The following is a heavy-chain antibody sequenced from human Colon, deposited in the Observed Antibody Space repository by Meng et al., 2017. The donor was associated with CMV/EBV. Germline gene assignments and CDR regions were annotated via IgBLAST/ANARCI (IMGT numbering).Heavy chain of an antibody. CDR3: AKNFYGSGSRGYGMDV. CDR1: GFTFDDFA. Sequence: GGSLRLSCAASGFTFDDFAMHWVRQVPGKGLEWVSLISWDGGTSYYADSVKGRFTISRDNTKNSLYLQMDSRRAEDSALYYCAKNFYGSGSRGYGMDVWGQGTTVTVSS. D-gene: IGHD3-10*01. J-gene: IGHJ6*02. V-gene: IGHV3-43D*03. CDR2: ISWDGGTS.